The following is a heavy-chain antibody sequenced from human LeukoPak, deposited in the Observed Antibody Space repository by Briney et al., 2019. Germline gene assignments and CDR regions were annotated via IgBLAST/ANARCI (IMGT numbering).Heavy chain of an antibody. J-gene: IGHJ4*02. V-gene: IGHV3-7*01. CDR2: IKQDGSEK. Sequence: PGGSLRLSCAASGFTFSSYWMSWVRQAPGKWLEWVANIKQDGSEKYYVDSVKGRFTISRDNAKNSLYLQMNSLRAEDTAVYYCARRLRGLVGYYFDYWGQGTLVTVSS. CDR1: GFTFSSYW. D-gene: IGHD3-10*01. CDR3: ARRLRGLVGYYFDY.